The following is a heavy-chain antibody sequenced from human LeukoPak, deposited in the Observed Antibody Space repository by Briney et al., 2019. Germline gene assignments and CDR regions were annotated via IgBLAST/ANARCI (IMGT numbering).Heavy chain of an antibody. J-gene: IGHJ4*02. Sequence: SETLSLTCTVSGGSISSYYWSWIRQPAGKGLEWIGRIYTSGSTYYNPSLKSRVTISVDPSKNQFSLKLSSVTAADTAVYYCARTYYDFWSGPGFDYWGQGTLVTVSS. CDR2: IYTSGST. CDR1: GGSISSYY. V-gene: IGHV4-4*07. CDR3: ARTYYDFWSGPGFDY. D-gene: IGHD3-3*01.